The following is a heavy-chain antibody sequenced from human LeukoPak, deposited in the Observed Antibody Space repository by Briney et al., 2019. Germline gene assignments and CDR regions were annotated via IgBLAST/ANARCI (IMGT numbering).Heavy chain of an antibody. Sequence: GGSLRLSCAASGFTFSSYAMGWVRQAPGKGLEWVSAISGSGGSTYYADPVKGRFTISRDNSKNTLYLQINSRRAEDTAVYYCAKDFGIAVAGTDYWGQGTLVTVSS. CDR3: AKDFGIAVAGTDY. D-gene: IGHD6-19*01. J-gene: IGHJ4*02. V-gene: IGHV3-23*01. CDR2: ISGSGGST. CDR1: GFTFSSYA.